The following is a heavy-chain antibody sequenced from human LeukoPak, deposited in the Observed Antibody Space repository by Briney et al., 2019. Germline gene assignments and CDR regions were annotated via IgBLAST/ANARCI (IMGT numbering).Heavy chain of an antibody. J-gene: IGHJ4*02. V-gene: IGHV3-66*01. Sequence: GGSLRLSCAASGFTVSNNYMSWVRQAPGKGLEWVSVIYSGGLTYYADSVKGRFTMSRDSSKNTVYLQMNSLRAEDTAVYYCARDPTYYLRYGYFDSWGQGTLVTVSS. CDR2: IYSGGLT. CDR1: GFTVSNNY. D-gene: IGHD1-26*01. CDR3: ARDPTYYLRYGYFDS.